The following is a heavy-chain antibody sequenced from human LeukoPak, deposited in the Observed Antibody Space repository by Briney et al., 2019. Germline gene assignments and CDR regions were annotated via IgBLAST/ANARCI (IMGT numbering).Heavy chain of an antibody. CDR1: GGSISSYY. D-gene: IGHD1-14*01. Sequence: SETLSLTCTVSGGSISSYYWSWIRQPPGKGLEWIGYIYYSGSTYYNPSLKSRVTISVDTSKNQFSLKLSSVTAADTAVYYCARDPTGSRYGMDVWGQGTTVTVSS. CDR3: ARDPTGSRYGMDV. CDR2: IYYSGST. V-gene: IGHV4-59*06. J-gene: IGHJ6*02.